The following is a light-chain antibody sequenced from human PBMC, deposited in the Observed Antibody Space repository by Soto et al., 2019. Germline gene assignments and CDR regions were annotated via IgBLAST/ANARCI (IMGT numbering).Light chain of an antibody. J-gene: IGKJ3*01. CDR1: QSLVYSDGNTY. CDR3: MQGTHWPPFT. V-gene: IGKV2-30*01. Sequence: DVVMTQSPLSLPVTLGQPASISCRSSQSLVYSDGNTYLNWFQQRPGQSPRRLIYKVSNRDSGVPDRCSGSGSGAAFTLKISRVEAEDVGVYYCMQGTHWPPFTFGPGTKVDIK. CDR2: KVS.